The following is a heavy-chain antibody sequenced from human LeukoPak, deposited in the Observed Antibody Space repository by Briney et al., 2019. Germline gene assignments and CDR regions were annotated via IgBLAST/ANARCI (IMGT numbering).Heavy chain of an antibody. D-gene: IGHD2-21*01. J-gene: IGHJ4*02. CDR1: GFRFSAAW. V-gene: IGHV3-7*01. CDR2: IKNDGSDK. CDR3: TRDNRYYY. Sequence: GSLRLSCEGSGFRFSAAWMTLVRQAPGKGLEWVATIKNDGSDKYYVDSVKGRFTLSRDNAKNSVYLQMNSLRVEDTAVYYCTRDNRYYYWGQGTVVTVSS.